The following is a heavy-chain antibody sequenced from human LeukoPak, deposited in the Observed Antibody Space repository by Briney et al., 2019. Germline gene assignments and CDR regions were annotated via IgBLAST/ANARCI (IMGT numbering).Heavy chain of an antibody. D-gene: IGHD7-27*01. CDR2: ISWNSGSI. Sequence: GGSLRLSCAASGFTFDGYAMHWVRQAPGKGLEWVSGISWNSGSIGYADSVKGRFTISRDNAKNSLYLQMNSLRAEDTALYYCAKDISGATYYYYGMDVWGQGTTVTVSS. J-gene: IGHJ6*02. V-gene: IGHV3-9*01. CDR3: AKDISGATYYYYGMDV. CDR1: GFTFDGYA.